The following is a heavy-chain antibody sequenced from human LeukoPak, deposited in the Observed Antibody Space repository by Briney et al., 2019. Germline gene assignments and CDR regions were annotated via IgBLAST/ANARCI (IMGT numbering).Heavy chain of an antibody. CDR1: GFTFSNE. CDR2: ISSSGSDI. CDR3: ARDYGGSSPFDY. V-gene: IGHV3-48*03. Sequence: GGSLRLSCAASGFTFSNEMHWVRQAPGKGLEWVSYISSSGSDIYYADSVKGRFTISRDNAKNPLYLHMNSLRAEDTAVYYCARDYGGSSPFDYWGQGTLVTVSS. D-gene: IGHD4-23*01. J-gene: IGHJ4*02.